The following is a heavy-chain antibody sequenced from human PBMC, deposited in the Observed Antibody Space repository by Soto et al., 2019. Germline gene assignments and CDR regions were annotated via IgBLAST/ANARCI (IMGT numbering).Heavy chain of an antibody. CDR2: ISYSGIT. J-gene: IGHJ3*01. CDR3: PRDLDGVVTGRGAFAV. V-gene: IGHV4-31*03. D-gene: IGHD3-9*01. Sequence: QVRLQESGQGLVRPSQTLSLICTVSGGSIRNENFYWSFLRQRPGTGLEWLGYISYSGITFYNPSLESRLFISVDPSNNQFSLNLKSVTAADTAMYYCPRDLDGVVTGRGAFAVWGPGTLVTVSS. CDR1: GGSIRNENFY.